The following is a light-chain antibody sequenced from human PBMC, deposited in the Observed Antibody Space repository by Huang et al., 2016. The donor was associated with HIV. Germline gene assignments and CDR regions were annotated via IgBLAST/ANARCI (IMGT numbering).Light chain of an antibody. CDR2: GAS. CDR3: QQYDSSPWT. J-gene: IGKJ1*01. Sequence: PGTLSLSPGERATLSCRASQSVSSSYLAWYQQKPGQAPRLLFYGASSRATGIPDRFSGSGSGTDFTLTISRLEPEDFAVYYCQQYDSSPWTSGQGTKVEIK. V-gene: IGKV3-20*01. CDR1: QSVSSSY.